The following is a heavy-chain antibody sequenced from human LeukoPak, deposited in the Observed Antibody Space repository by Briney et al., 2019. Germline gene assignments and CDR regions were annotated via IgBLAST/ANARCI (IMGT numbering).Heavy chain of an antibody. Sequence: PGGSLRLSCAASGFTFSGYGMHWVRQAPGKGLAWVGFVRYDGTDKYYSDSVRGRLTISRENSKSTLHLQMHSPRGEATAVYYCVVALSGGYMDVWGKGTTVTVSS. D-gene: IGHD2/OR15-2a*01. CDR3: VVALSGGYMDV. V-gene: IGHV3-30*02. J-gene: IGHJ6*03. CDR2: VRYDGTDK. CDR1: GFTFSGYG.